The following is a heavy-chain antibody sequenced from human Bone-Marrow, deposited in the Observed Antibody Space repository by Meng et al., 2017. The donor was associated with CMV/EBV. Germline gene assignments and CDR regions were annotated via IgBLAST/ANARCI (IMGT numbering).Heavy chain of an antibody. CDR2: IYPGDSDT. Sequence: KVSCMGSGYSFTSYWIGWVRQMPGKGLEWMGIIYPGDSDTRYSPSFQGQVTISADKSISTAYLQWSSLKASDTAMYYCARTASNYDFWSGYYIYYYYGMDVWGQGTTVTVSS. CDR1: GYSFTSYW. V-gene: IGHV5-51*01. J-gene: IGHJ6*02. D-gene: IGHD3-3*01. CDR3: ARTASNYDFWSGYYIYYYYGMDV.